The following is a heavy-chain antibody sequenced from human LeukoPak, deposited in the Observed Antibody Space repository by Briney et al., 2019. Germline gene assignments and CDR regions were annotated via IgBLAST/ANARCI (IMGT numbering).Heavy chain of an antibody. CDR1: GFTVSSNY. Sequence: PGGSLRLSCAASGFTVSSNYMSWVRQAPGKGLEWASVVYSGHNTNYADSVKGRFTISRDNSRNTVYLQMNSLRVEDTAVYYCARDRPGVTTVLGAFDIWGQGTMVTVSS. D-gene: IGHD4-17*01. CDR2: VYSGHNT. CDR3: ARDRPGVTTVLGAFDI. J-gene: IGHJ3*02. V-gene: IGHV3-53*01.